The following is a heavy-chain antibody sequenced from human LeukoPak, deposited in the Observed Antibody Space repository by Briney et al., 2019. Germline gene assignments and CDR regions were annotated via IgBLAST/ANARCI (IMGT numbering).Heavy chain of an antibody. J-gene: IGHJ3*02. Sequence: GRSLRLSCVGSGFAFSDFGLHWVRQAPGKGLEWVTLISKDESQKYYVGSVKGRFTISRDNSKNTLYLQMNSLKGEDTAVYFCARGGTYDIWGQGTRVTVSS. CDR3: ARGGTYDI. CDR2: ISKDESQK. V-gene: IGHV3-30*03. CDR1: GFAFSDFG.